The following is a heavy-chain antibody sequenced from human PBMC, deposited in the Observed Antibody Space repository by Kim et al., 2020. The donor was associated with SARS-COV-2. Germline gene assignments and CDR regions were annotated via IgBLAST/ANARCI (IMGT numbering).Heavy chain of an antibody. CDR2: IYYSGST. CDR1: GGSISSSSYY. CDR3: ATEYLATISRYYYYGMDV. V-gene: IGHV4-39*01. D-gene: IGHD5-12*01. Sequence: SETLSLTCSVSGGSISSSSYYWGWIRQPPGKGLEWIGSIYYSGSTYYNPSLKSRVTISVDRSKNQVSLKLSSVTAADTAAYYCATEYLATISRYYYYGMDVWGQGTTVTVSS. J-gene: IGHJ6*02.